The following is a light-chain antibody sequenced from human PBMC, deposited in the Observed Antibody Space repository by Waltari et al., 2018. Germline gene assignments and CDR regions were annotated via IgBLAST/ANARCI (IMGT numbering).Light chain of an antibody. CDR1: SGHSSNV. J-gene: IGLJ3*02. CDR3: QTGGHGTWV. V-gene: IGLV4-69*02. Sequence: QLVLTQSPSASASLGASVKLTCTLSSGHSSNVIAWHQQQPAKGARFLMKVNSDGSHSKGDAIPDRLSGSSSGAGPDLTISSLQAEEEAEYYCQTGGHGTWVFGGGTKLTVL. CDR2: VNSDGSH.